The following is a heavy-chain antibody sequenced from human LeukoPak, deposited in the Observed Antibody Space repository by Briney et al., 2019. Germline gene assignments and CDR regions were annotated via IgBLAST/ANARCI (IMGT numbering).Heavy chain of an antibody. Sequence: GGSLRLSCAASGFTFSSYAMHWVRQAPGKGLEWVAVISYDGSNKYYADSVKGRFTISRDNSKNTLYLQMNSLRAEDTAVYYCAREGSGHGAFVIWGQGTMVTVSS. V-gene: IGHV3-30*04. CDR3: AREGSGHGAFVI. J-gene: IGHJ3*02. CDR1: GFTFSSYA. D-gene: IGHD3-3*01. CDR2: ISYDGSNK.